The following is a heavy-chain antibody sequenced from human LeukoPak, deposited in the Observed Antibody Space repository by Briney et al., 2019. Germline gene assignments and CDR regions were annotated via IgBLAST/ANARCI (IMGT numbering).Heavy chain of an antibody. D-gene: IGHD6-13*01. CDR3: AREIAAAVYLSDY. V-gene: IGHV1-69*04. CDR2: IIPILGIA. Sequence: SEKVSCKASGGTFSSYAISWVRQAPGQGLEWMGRIIPILGIANYAQKFQGRVTITADKSTSTAYMELSSLRSEDTAVYYCAREIAAAVYLSDYWGQGTLVTVFS. CDR1: GGTFSSYA. J-gene: IGHJ4*02.